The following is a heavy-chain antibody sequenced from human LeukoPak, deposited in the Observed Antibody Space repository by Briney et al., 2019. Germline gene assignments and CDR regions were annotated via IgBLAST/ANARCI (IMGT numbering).Heavy chain of an antibody. CDR3: ARGYSSSYRIDY. J-gene: IGHJ4*02. V-gene: IGHV3-74*01. CDR1: GFTFSSYW. Sequence: PGGSLRLSCAASGFTFSSYWMHWVRQAPGKGLVWVSRINGDGSSTSYADSVKGRLTISRDNAKNTLYLQMNSLRAEDTAVYYCARGYSSSYRIDYWGQGTLVTVSS. D-gene: IGHD6-6*01. CDR2: INGDGSST.